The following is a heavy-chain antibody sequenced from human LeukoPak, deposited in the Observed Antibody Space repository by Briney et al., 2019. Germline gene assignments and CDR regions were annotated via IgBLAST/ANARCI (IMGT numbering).Heavy chain of an antibody. Sequence: SETLSLTCAVYGGSFSGYYWSWIRQPPGKGLEWIGEINHSGSTNYNPSLKSRVTISVDTSKNQFSLKLSSVTAADTAVYYCARYGGNPPYYFDYWGQGTLVTVSS. J-gene: IGHJ4*02. CDR2: INHSGST. CDR1: GGSFSGYY. CDR3: ARYGGNPPYYFDY. D-gene: IGHD2-15*01. V-gene: IGHV4-34*01.